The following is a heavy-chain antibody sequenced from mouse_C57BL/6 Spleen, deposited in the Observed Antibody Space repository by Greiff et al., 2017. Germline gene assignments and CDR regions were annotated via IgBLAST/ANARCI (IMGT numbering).Heavy chain of an antibody. CDR1: GYSITSGYY. Sequence: ESGPGLVKPSQSLSLTCSVTGYSITSGYYWNWIRQFPGNKLEWMGYISYDGSNNYNPSLKNRISITRDTSKNQFFLKLNSVTTEDTATYYCARDNSNTFGYWGQGTTLTVSS. CDR3: ARDNSNTFGY. V-gene: IGHV3-6*01. CDR2: ISYDGSN. D-gene: IGHD2-5*01. J-gene: IGHJ2*01.